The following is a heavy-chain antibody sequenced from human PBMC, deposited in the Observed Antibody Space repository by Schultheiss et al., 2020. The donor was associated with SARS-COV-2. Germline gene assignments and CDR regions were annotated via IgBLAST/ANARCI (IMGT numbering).Heavy chain of an antibody. D-gene: IGHD6-19*01. CDR3: ARGAVAGTLYYYYYGMDV. Sequence: GGSLRLSCAASGFTFSSYSMNWVRQAPGKGLEWVSAISGSGGSTYYADSVKGRFTISRDNSKNTLYLQMNSLRAEDTAVYYCARGAVAGTLYYYYYGMDVWGQGTTVTVSS. CDR2: ISGSGGST. CDR1: GFTFSSYS. J-gene: IGHJ6*02. V-gene: IGHV3-23*01.